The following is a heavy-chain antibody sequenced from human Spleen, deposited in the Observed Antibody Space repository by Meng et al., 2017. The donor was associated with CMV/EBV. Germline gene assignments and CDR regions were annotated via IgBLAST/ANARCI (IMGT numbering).Heavy chain of an antibody. CDR3: ARLYSSSSPIDY. CDR1: GYIFTGYY. J-gene: IGHJ4*02. V-gene: IGHV1-69*05. CDR2: IIPIFGTA. Sequence: SVKVSCKTSGYIFTGYYMHWVRQAPGQGLEWMGGIIPIFGTANYAQKFQGRVTITTDESTSTAYMELSSLRSEDTAVYYCARLYSSSSPIDYWGQGTLVTVSS. D-gene: IGHD6-6*01.